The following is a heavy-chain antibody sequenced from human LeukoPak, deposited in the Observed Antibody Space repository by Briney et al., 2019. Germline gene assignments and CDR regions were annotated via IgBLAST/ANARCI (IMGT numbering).Heavy chain of an antibody. J-gene: IGHJ5*02. CDR1: GLTLTSYW. CDR3: ARSLTGETNWFEP. CDR2: INQAGSEK. D-gene: IGHD7-27*01. Sequence: PGGSLRPSSARSGLTLTSYWISSVRQAPGTGLEWVANINQAGSEKYYVDSVKGRFTISRDNAKNSLYLQMNSLTAEDTVMYYCARSLTGETNWFEPWGQGTLVTVSS. V-gene: IGHV3-7*05.